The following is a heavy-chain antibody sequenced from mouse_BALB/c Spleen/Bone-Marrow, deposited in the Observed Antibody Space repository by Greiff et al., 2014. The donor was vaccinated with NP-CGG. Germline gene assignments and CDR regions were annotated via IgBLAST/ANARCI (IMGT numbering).Heavy chain of an antibody. J-gene: IGHJ3*01. CDR2: IYPFNGGS. Sequence: VQLQQSGPELVKPGASVKISCKASGYTFTDYNMHWVKQSHGKSLEWIGYIYPFNGGSGYNQKFKYKATLTVDNSFSTAYMELRSLTSEDSAVYYCARERGADYDHSWFAYWGQGTLVTVSA. CDR3: ARERGADYDHSWFAY. CDR1: GYTFTDYN. D-gene: IGHD2-4*01. V-gene: IGHV1S29*02.